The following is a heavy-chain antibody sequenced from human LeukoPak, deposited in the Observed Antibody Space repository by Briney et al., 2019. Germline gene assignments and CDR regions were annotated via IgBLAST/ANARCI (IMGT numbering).Heavy chain of an antibody. D-gene: IGHD3-22*01. Sequence: GGSLRLSCAVSGFTVSSNYFSWVRQAPGQGLEWVSLIYSAGSTYYADSVRGRFTISRDNAKNSLYVQMSSLRAEDTAVYYCVRGDSRELWGQGTLVTVSS. CDR1: GFTVSSNY. J-gene: IGHJ4*02. CDR2: IYSAGST. V-gene: IGHV3-66*01. CDR3: VRGDSREL.